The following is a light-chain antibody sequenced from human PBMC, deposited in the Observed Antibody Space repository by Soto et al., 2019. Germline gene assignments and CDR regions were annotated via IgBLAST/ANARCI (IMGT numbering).Light chain of an antibody. CDR1: SSDVGGYDF. V-gene: IGLV2-11*01. CDR3: CSYAGSYNLGV. J-gene: IGLJ3*02. Sequence: QSALAQPRSVSGSPGQSVTISCTGTSSDVGGYDFVSWYQQLPGKAPKLMIFDVTKRSSGVPDCFSGSKSGNSASLTISGLQAEDEADYYCCSYAGSYNLGVFGGGTKLTVL. CDR2: DVT.